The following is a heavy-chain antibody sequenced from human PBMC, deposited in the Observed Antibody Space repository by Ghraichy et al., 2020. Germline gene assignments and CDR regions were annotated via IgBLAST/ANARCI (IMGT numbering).Heavy chain of an antibody. CDR2: INWDDDK. Sequence: SGPTLVKPTQTLTLTCTFSGFSLSTSGVGVGWIRQPPGKALEWLALINWDDDKRYSPSLKNRLTITKDTSKNQVFLTMTNMDHVDTATYYCAHRKDYGDYADYWGQGTLVTVSS. D-gene: IGHD4-17*01. CDR1: GFSLSTSGVG. V-gene: IGHV2-5*02. CDR3: AHRKDYGDYADY. J-gene: IGHJ4*02.